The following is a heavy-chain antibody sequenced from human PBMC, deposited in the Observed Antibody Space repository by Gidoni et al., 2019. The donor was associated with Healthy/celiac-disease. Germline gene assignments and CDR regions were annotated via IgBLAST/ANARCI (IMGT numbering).Heavy chain of an antibody. V-gene: IGHV3-23*01. Sequence: EVQLLESGGGLVQPGGSLRLSCAASGCTFSSYAMRWVRQAPVKGLEWVSAISGSGGSTYYADSVKGRFTISRDNSKNTLYLQMNSLRAEDTAVYYCAKYLESGYSSRDQSYHYYYYYGMDVWGQGTTVTVSS. CDR3: AKYLESGYSSRDQSYHYYYYYGMDV. D-gene: IGHD6-13*01. J-gene: IGHJ6*02. CDR2: ISGSGGST. CDR1: GCTFSSYA.